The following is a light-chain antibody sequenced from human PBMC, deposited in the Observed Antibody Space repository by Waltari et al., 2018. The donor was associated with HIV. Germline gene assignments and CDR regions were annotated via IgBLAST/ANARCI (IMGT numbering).Light chain of an antibody. CDR3: SSYTSSSWV. CDR2: DGI. V-gene: IGLV2-14*03. Sequence: QSALTKPSSVSGSPGRSITIPCPGISGDVDYYNYDCWYQQHPGKAPKLTIYDGIHRTSGVSNRFSGSKSGNTASLTISGLQAEDGADYYCSSYTSSSWVFGGETKLTVL. CDR1: SGDVDYYNY. J-gene: IGLJ3*02.